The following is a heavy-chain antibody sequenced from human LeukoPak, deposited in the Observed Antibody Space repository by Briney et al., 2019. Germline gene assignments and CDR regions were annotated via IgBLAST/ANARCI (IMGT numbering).Heavy chain of an antibody. J-gene: IGHJ4*02. D-gene: IGHD3-22*01. Sequence: GGSLRLSCAASGFTFSSYWMHWVRQAPGKGLVWASRINSDGSSTSYADSVKGRFTISRDNAKNTLYLQMNSLRAEDTAVYYCASGAYYYDSSGYYYAGYWGQGTLVTVSS. CDR2: INSDGSST. CDR1: GFTFSSYW. V-gene: IGHV3-74*01. CDR3: ASGAYYYDSSGYYYAGY.